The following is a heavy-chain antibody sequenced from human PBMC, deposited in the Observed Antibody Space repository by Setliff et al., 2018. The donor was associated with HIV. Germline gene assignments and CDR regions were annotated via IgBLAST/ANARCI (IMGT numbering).Heavy chain of an antibody. CDR3: ARKVGGDFDY. Sequence: PSETLSLTCVVYGGSFTNYYWSWIRRPPGKGLECIGEINHSGSTNYNPSLKSRVTISVDTSKHQFSLKLNSMTAADTAVYFCARKVGGDFDYWGQGTLVTVSS. CDR1: GGSFTNYY. D-gene: IGHD2-2*01. CDR2: INHSGST. V-gene: IGHV4-34*01. J-gene: IGHJ4*02.